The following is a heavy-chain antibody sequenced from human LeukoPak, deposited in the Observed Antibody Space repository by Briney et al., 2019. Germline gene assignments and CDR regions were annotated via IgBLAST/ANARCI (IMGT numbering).Heavy chain of an antibody. V-gene: IGHV1-2*02. Sequence: ASVKVSCKASGFTFTAYYIHWVRQAPGQGLEWMGWINVNAGGTNYAQKFQGRVTVTRDTSINTAYMELSGLTSDDTAVYYCARELNYYSDYWGQGTLVTVSS. CDR1: GFTFTAYY. CDR2: INVNAGGT. D-gene: IGHD3-22*01. CDR3: ARELNYYSDY. J-gene: IGHJ4*02.